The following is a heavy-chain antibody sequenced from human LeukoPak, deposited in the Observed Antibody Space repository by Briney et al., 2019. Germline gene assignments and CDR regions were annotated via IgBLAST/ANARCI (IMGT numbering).Heavy chain of an antibody. Sequence: SETLSLTCTVSGGSISSGSYYWSWIRQPAGKVREWIGRIYTSGSTNYNPSLKSRVTISVDTSKNQFSLKLSSVTAADTAVYYCARDYSSSFEGGWFDPWGQGTLVTVSS. J-gene: IGHJ5*02. CDR3: ARDYSSSFEGGWFDP. CDR1: GGSISSGSYY. D-gene: IGHD6-6*01. V-gene: IGHV4-61*02. CDR2: IYTSGST.